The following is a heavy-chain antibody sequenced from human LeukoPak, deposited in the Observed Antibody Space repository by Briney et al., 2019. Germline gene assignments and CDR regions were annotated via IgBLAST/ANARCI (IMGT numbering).Heavy chain of an antibody. J-gene: IGHJ4*02. D-gene: IGHD3-16*01. CDR3: ARGQPGEPREDY. CDR2: IYYSGST. CDR1: GGSISSSSYY. V-gene: IGHV4-61*05. Sequence: PSETLSLTCSVSGGSISSSSYYWGWIRQPPEKGLEWIGYIYYSGSTNYNPSLKSRVTISVDTSKNQFSLKLSSVTAADTAVYYCARGQPGEPREDYWGQGTLVTVSS.